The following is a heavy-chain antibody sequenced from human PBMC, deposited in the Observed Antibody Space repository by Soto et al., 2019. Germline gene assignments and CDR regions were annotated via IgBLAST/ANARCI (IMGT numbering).Heavy chain of an antibody. CDR2: IYYSGST. J-gene: IGHJ4*02. D-gene: IGHD3-22*01. V-gene: IGHV4-39*01. Sequence: PSETLSLTCTVSGGSISSSSYYWGWIRQPPGKGLEWIGSIYYSGSTYYNPSLKSRVTISVDTSKNQFSLKLSSVTAADTAVYYCARQSFTYYYDSSGYYVDYWGQGTLVTVS. CDR1: GGSISSSSYY. CDR3: ARQSFTYYYDSSGYYVDY.